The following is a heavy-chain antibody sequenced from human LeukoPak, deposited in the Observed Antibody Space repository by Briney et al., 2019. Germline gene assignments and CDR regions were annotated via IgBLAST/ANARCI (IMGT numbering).Heavy chain of an antibody. J-gene: IGHJ5*02. CDR1: GASVSSASY. Sequence: SETLSLTCTVSGASVSSASYWSWIRQPPGKGVEWIAHIYNGVNTNYNPSLKSRVTISVDASKNQFSLRLNSVTAADTAVYYCARINYVWGSYRYTYNWFDPWGQGTLVTVSS. V-gene: IGHV4-61*01. CDR3: ARINYVWGSYRYTYNWFDP. CDR2: IYNGVNT. D-gene: IGHD3-16*02.